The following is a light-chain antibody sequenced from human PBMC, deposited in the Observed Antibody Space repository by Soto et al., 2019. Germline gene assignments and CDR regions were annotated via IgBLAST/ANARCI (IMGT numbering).Light chain of an antibody. Sequence: QSVLNQPASVSGSPGQSITISCTGTSSDVGGYKYVSWYQQYPGKAPKLIIYDVTYRPSGVSNRFSGSKSDNTASLTISGLQADDEADYYCGSYTSSSTPYVFGTGTKVTVL. CDR1: SSDVGGYKY. J-gene: IGLJ1*01. CDR3: GSYTSSSTPYV. CDR2: DVT. V-gene: IGLV2-14*01.